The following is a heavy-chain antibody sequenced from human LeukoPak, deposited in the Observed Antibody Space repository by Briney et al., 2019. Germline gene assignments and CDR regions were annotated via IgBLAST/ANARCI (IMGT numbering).Heavy chain of an antibody. D-gene: IGHD6-19*01. J-gene: IGHJ6*02. V-gene: IGHV3-23*01. Sequence: GGSLTLSCAPSGFTFSSYAMSWVRQPPGEGLEWVSAISGSGGSTYYADSVKGRFTISRDNSKNTLYLQMNSLRPGATAVYYTPNSLTPPQWLASYYYYGMDVWGQGTTVTVSS. CDR2: ISGSGGST. CDR1: GFTFSSYA. CDR3: PNSLTPPQWLASYYYYGMDV.